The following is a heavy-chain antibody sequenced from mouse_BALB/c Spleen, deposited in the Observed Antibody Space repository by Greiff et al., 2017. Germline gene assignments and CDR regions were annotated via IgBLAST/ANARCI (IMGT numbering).Heavy chain of an antibody. CDR3: ARKDITTVVAHYFDY. V-gene: IGHV3-2*02. CDR2: ISYSGST. CDR1: GYSITSDYA. Sequence: EVQLVESGPGLVKPSQSLSLTCTVTGYSITSDYAWNWIRQFPGNKLEWMGYISYSGSTSYNPSLKSRISITRDTSKNQFFLQLNSVTTEDTATYYCARKDITTVVAHYFDYWGQGTTLTVSS. D-gene: IGHD1-1*01. J-gene: IGHJ2*01.